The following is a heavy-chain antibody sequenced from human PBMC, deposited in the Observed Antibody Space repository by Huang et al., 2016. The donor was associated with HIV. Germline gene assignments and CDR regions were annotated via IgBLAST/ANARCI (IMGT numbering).Heavy chain of an antibody. V-gene: IGHV4-34*02. D-gene: IGHD3-3*01. CDR3: ARGHYNFGSGSSTSWYFDL. CDR2: ISACVAA. J-gene: IGHJ2*01. Sequence: QVQLEQWGAGQLKPSETLSLTCAVSGGYFSQSYWTWLRQTPGKGLEWIGEISACVAAPYNPSLRNRVSMSLVASRIQFSLIMKSVIAAESGVYFCARGHYNFGSGSSTSWYFDLWGRGILVTVAS. CDR1: GGYFSQSY.